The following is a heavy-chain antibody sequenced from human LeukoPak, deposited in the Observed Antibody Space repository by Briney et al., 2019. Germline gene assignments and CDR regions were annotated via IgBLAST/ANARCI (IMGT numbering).Heavy chain of an antibody. CDR2: IYYSGST. V-gene: IGHV4-39*01. CDR3: ARQSGSYGGILDN. Sequence: SETLSLTCSVSGGSITYSHYYWGWVRQPPGKGLEWIGGIYYSGSTYYNPSLKSRVTISVDTSRNEFSLRLSSVTAADTALYFCARQSGSYGGILDNWGQGILGTVSS. D-gene: IGHD1-26*01. J-gene: IGHJ4*02. CDR1: GGSITYSHYY.